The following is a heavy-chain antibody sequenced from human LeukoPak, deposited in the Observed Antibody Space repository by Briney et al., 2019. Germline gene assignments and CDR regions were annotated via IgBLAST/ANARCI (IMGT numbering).Heavy chain of an antibody. D-gene: IGHD2-2*01. CDR2: IQHDGSGQ. Sequence: PGGSLRLSCTASGFMFSSYGMHWVRQAPGKGLDWMAYIQHDGSGQFYADSVKGRFTISRDNSKNTVYLQMNSLRAEDTAVYYCAKDGVVGYCSSTSCAPGYYMDVWGKGTTVTVSS. CDR1: GFMFSSYG. V-gene: IGHV3-30*02. J-gene: IGHJ6*03. CDR3: AKDGVVGYCSSTSCAPGYYMDV.